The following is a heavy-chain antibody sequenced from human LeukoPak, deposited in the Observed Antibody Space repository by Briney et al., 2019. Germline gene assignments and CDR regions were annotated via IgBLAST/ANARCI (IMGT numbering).Heavy chain of an antibody. V-gene: IGHV4-34*01. D-gene: IGHD3-3*01. CDR3: ASQYYDFWSGYLGRWFDP. CDR2: INHSGST. Sequence: PSETLSLTCAVHGGSFSGYYWSWIRQPPGKGLEWIGEINHSGSTNYNPSLKSRVTISVDTSKNQFSLKLSSVTAADTAVYYCASQYYDFWSGYLGRWFDPWGQGTLVTVSS. J-gene: IGHJ5*02. CDR1: GGSFSGYY.